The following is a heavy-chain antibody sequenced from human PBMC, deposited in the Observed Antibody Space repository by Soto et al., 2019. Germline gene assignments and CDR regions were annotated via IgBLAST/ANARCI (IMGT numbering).Heavy chain of an antibody. CDR2: ISGSGGST. D-gene: IGHD3-16*02. Sequence: PGGSLRLSCAASGFTFSSYAMSWVRQAPGKGLEWVSAISGSGGSTYYADSVKGRFTISRDNSKNTLYLQMNSLRAEDTAVYYCAKSIMITFGGVIPRPFDPWGQGTLVIVSS. J-gene: IGHJ5*02. V-gene: IGHV3-23*01. CDR1: GFTFSSYA. CDR3: AKSIMITFGGVIPRPFDP.